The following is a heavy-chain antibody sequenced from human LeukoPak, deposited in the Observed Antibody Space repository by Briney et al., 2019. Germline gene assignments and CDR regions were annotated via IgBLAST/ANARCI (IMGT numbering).Heavy chain of an antibody. D-gene: IGHD2-15*01. Sequence: SETLSLTCTVSGGSISSYYWSWIRQPAGKGLEWIGRIYTSGSTGYNPSLKSRVAMSVDTSKNQFSLKLSSVTAADTAVYYCARVDLRAAYFDYWGQGTLVTVSS. J-gene: IGHJ4*02. CDR1: GGSISSYY. CDR3: ARVDLRAAYFDY. CDR2: IYTSGST. V-gene: IGHV4-4*07.